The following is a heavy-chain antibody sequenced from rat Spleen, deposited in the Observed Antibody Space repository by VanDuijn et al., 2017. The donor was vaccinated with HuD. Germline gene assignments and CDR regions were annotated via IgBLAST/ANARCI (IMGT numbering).Heavy chain of an antibody. CDR1: GFSLSNYG. CDR2: ISPSGGST. CDR3: ASYYYSGDDDY. V-gene: IGHV5-19*01. Sequence: VQLKESGPGLVQPSQTLSLTCTVSGFSLSNYGMHWIRQAPTKGLEWVASISPSGGSTYYRDSVKGRFTISRDNAKSTLYLQMDSLRSEDTATYYCASYYYSGDDDYWGQGVMVTVSS. J-gene: IGHJ2*01. D-gene: IGHD1-1*01.